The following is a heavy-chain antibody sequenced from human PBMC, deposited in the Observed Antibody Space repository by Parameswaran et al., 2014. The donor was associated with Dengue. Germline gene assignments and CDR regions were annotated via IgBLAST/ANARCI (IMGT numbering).Heavy chain of an antibody. V-gene: IGHV3-13*01. CDR3: AGGGYCSSTSCRGANWFDP. J-gene: IGHJ5*02. Sequence: GGSLRLSCAASGFTFSSYDMHWVRQATGKGLEWVSAIGTAGDTYYPGSVKGRFTISRENAKSSLYLQMNSLRAGDTAVYYCAGGGYCSSTSCRGANWFDPWGQGTLVTVSS. CDR1: GFTFSSYD. CDR2: IGTAGDT. D-gene: IGHD2-2*01.